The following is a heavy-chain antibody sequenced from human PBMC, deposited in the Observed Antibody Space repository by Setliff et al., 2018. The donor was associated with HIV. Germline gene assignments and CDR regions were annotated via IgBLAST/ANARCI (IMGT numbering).Heavy chain of an antibody. CDR2: INPNSGGT. V-gene: IGHV1-2*02. CDR3: ARDRRAYTLHYYYYYMDV. CDR1: GYTFTGDY. J-gene: IGHJ6*03. D-gene: IGHD1-20*01. Sequence: ASVKVSCKASGYTFTGDYINWVRQAPGQGLEWMGWINPNSGGTNYAQKFQGRVTMTRDTSTSTVYMELNSLTSADTAVYYCARDRRAYTLHYYYYYMDVWGKGTTVTVSS.